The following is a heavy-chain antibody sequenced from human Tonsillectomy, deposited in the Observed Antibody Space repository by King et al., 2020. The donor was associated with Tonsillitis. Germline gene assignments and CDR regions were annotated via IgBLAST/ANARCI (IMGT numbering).Heavy chain of an antibody. CDR2: IYPGDSDT. CDR1: GYSFTNYW. CDR3: ARQQVQTVVTPDDAFDI. J-gene: IGHJ3*02. Sequence: QLVQSGAEVTKPGESLMISCKASGYSFTNYWIGWVRQMPGKGLEWMGTIYPGDSDTRYNPSFQGQVTISAAKSISTAYLQWSSLKASDTAMYYCARQQVQTVVTPDDAFDIWGQGTMVTASS. V-gene: IGHV5-51*01. D-gene: IGHD4-23*01.